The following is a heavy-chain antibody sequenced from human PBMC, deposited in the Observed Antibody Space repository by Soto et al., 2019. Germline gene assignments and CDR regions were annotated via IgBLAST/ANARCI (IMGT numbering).Heavy chain of an antibody. J-gene: IGHJ4*02. CDR3: ARGGSSTWYQTFDY. Sequence: PGGSLRLSCAASGFTFSRYAMHWVRQAPGKGLEWVAVISYDGSNKYYADSVKGRLSISRDKSKNTPYLQMNSLRAEDTAVYYCARGGSSTWYQTFDYWGQGTLVTVSS. CDR2: ISYDGSNK. V-gene: IGHV3-30-3*01. D-gene: IGHD6-13*01. CDR1: GFTFSRYA.